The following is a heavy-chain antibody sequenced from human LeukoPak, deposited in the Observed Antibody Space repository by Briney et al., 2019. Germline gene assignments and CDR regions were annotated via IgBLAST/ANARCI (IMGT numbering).Heavy chain of an antibody. CDR3: TQSNY. J-gene: IGHJ4*02. CDR2: IRSKADNYAT. Sequence: GGSLRLSCAASGFTFSGSPILWFRQASGKGLEWVGRIRSKADNYATAYAASVQGRCTISRDDSKNTAYLQLNSLKTEDTAVYYCTQSNYWGQGALVTVSS. CDR1: GFTFSGSP. V-gene: IGHV3-73*01.